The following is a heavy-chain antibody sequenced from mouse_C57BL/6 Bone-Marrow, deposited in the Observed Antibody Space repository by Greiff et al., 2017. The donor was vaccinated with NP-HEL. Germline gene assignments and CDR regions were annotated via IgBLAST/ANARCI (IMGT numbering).Heavy chain of an antibody. J-gene: IGHJ4*01. V-gene: IGHV1-76*01. D-gene: IGHD1-1*01. CDR2: IYPGSGNT. CDR1: GYTFTDYY. CDR3: AKEGTYYYGSSYYAMDY. Sequence: VQLQESGAELVRPGASVKLSCKASGYTFTDYYINWVKQRPGQGLEWIARIYPGSGNTYYNEKFKGKATLTAEKSSSTAYMQLSSLTSEDSAVYFCAKEGTYYYGSSYYAMDYWGQGTSVTVSS.